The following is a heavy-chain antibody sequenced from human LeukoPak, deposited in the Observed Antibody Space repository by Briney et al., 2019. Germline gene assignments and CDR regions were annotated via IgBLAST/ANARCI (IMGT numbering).Heavy chain of an antibody. D-gene: IGHD6-6*01. CDR1: GYTFTGYY. V-gene: IGHV1-2*06. Sequence: ASVKVSCKASGYTFTGYYMHWVRQAPGQGLEWMGRINPNSGGTNYAQKFQGRVTMSRDTSLSTAYMELTRLRSDDTAVYYCAAGGSSSSSDEFFQHWGQGTLVTVSS. CDR3: AAGGSSSSSDEFFQH. CDR2: INPNSGGT. J-gene: IGHJ1*01.